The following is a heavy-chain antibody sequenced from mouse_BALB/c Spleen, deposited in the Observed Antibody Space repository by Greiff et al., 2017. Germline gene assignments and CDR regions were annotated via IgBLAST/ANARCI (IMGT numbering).Heavy chain of an antibody. D-gene: IGHD1-1*01. Sequence: EVQGVESGGGLVKPGGSLKLSCAASGFTFSSYAMSWVRQTPEKRLEWVASISSGGSTYYPDSVKGRFTISRENARNILYLQMSSLRSEDTAMYYCARGPTVVDYWGQGTLVTVSA. CDR2: ISSGGST. CDR1: GFTFSSYA. V-gene: IGHV5-6-5*01. CDR3: ARGPTVVDY. J-gene: IGHJ3*01.